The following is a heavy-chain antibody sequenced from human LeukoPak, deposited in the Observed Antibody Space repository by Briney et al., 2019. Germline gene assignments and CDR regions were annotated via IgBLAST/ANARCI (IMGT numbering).Heavy chain of an antibody. CDR2: INPNSGGT. CDR1: GYTFTGYY. J-gene: IGHJ6*03. V-gene: IGHV1-2*02. CDR3: AXXXXXXXXXXXXXXXKSPYYYYYMDV. Sequence: GASVKVSCKASGYTFTGYYMHWVRQAPGQGLEWMGWINPNSGGTNYAQKFQGRVTMTRDTSISTAYVELSRLRSDDTAVYYCAXXXXXXXXXXXXXXXKSPYYYYYMDVWGKGTTVTISS.